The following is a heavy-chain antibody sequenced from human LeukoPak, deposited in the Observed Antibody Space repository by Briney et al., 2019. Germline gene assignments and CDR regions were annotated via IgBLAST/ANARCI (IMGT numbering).Heavy chain of an antibody. Sequence: PGGSLRLSCAASGFTFTDYWLNWVRQAPGKGLEWVANINQDASALYYADSVRGRFTISRDNTKSSLFLQMNSLRAEDTALYYCARGRDTNGRAPVYWGLGTLVTVSS. CDR1: GFTFTDYW. D-gene: IGHD2-8*01. CDR3: ARGRDTNGRAPVY. V-gene: IGHV3-7*01. CDR2: INQDASAL. J-gene: IGHJ4*02.